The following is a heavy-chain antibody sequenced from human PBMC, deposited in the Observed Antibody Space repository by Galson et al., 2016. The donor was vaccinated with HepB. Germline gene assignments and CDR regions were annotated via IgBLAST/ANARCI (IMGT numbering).Heavy chain of an antibody. CDR3: AISWDASGWFDY. CDR2: IYYSGST. Sequence: LTRTVSGGSISRSSYYWAWIRQPPGKGLEWIGSIYYSGSTYYNPSLKSRVTISVDTSKNQFSLKLSSVTAADTAVYYCAISWDASGWFDYWGQGTVVTVSS. V-gene: IGHV4-39*01. CDR1: GGSISRSSYY. J-gene: IGHJ4*02. D-gene: IGHD6-19*01.